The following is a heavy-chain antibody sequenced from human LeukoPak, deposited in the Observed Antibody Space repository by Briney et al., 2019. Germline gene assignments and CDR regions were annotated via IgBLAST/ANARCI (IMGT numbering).Heavy chain of an antibody. J-gene: IGHJ4*02. Sequence: GSSVKVSCKASGGTFSSYAISWVRQAPGQGLEWMGGIIPIFGTANYAQKFQGRVTITTDESTSTAYMKLSSLRSEDTAVYYCARARAVAGNGDFDYWGQGTLVTVSS. CDR2: IIPIFGTA. D-gene: IGHD6-19*01. CDR1: GGTFSSYA. CDR3: ARARAVAGNGDFDY. V-gene: IGHV1-69*05.